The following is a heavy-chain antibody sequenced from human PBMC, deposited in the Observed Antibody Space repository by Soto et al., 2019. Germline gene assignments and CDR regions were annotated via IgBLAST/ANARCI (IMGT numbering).Heavy chain of an antibody. Sequence: PSETLSLTCSLYRGSFSGYYWCWIRQPPGKGLEWIGEISQSGNTNYSPSLKSRVSISIDTSKKQFSLNLASVSAADTAVYYCARAPKVSGSSQTRLDFWGQGTLVTVSS. V-gene: IGHV4-34*01. D-gene: IGHD6-6*01. CDR3: ARAPKVSGSSQTRLDF. CDR1: RGSFSGYY. J-gene: IGHJ4*02. CDR2: ISQSGNT.